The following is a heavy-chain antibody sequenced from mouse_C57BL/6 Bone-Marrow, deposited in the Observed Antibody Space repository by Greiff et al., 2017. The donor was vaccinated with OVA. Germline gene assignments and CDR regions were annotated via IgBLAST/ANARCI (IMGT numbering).Heavy chain of an antibody. CDR3: ARGYSGFDY. D-gene: IGHD3-1*01. Sequence: QVQLQQSGPELVKPGASVKISCKASGYAFSSSWMNWVKQRPGKGLEWIGRIYPGAGDTNYNGKFKGKATLTADKSSSTAYMQLSSLTSEDSAVYFCARGYSGFDYWGQGTTLTVSS. J-gene: IGHJ2*01. V-gene: IGHV1-82*01. CDR2: IYPGAGDT. CDR1: GYAFSSSW.